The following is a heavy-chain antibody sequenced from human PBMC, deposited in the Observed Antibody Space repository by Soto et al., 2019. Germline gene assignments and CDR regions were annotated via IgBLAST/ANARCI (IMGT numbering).Heavy chain of an antibody. Sequence: SETLSLTCTVSGGSISSSSYYWGWIRQPPGKGLEWIGSIYYSGSTYYNPSLKSRVTISVDTSKNQFSLKLSSVTAADTAVYYCARLANGEVELSDFDYWGQGTLVTVSS. CDR2: IYYSGST. V-gene: IGHV4-39*01. D-gene: IGHD1-7*01. J-gene: IGHJ4*02. CDR1: GGSISSSSYY. CDR3: ARLANGEVELSDFDY.